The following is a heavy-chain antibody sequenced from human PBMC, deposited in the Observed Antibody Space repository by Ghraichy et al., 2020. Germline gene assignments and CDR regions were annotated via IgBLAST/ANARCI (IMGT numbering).Heavy chain of an antibody. Sequence: ASMKVSCKASGYSFTNYDINWVRQAPGQGLEWMGWMNPNSGNTGYIQKFQGRVTMTRSTSMTTAYMELSSLTSEDTALYYCARGGGHKYCTGGACYLYNWFDFWGQGTLVTVSS. D-gene: IGHD2-8*02. CDR3: ARGGGHKYCTGGACYLYNWFDF. J-gene: IGHJ5*01. V-gene: IGHV1-8*01. CDR2: MNPNSGNT. CDR1: GYSFTNYD.